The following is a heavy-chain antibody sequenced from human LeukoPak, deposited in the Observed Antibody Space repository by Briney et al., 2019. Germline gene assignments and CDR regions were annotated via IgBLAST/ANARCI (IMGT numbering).Heavy chain of an antibody. Sequence: ASVKVSCKASGYTFTGYYMHWVRQAPGQGLEWMEWINPNSGGTNYAQEFQGRVTMPRDTSISTAYMELSRLRSDDTAVYYCARDTARITIFGVAKYMDVWGKGTTVTVSS. J-gene: IGHJ6*03. CDR1: GYTFTGYY. V-gene: IGHV1-2*02. CDR2: INPNSGGT. CDR3: ARDTARITIFGVAKYMDV. D-gene: IGHD3-3*01.